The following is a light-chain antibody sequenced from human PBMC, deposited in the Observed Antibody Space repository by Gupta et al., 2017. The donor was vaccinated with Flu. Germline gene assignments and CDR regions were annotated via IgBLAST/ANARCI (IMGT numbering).Light chain of an antibody. V-gene: IGLV1-44*01. Sequence: QSVLTQPRSASGTPGLRVTISCSGGSSNIGINTVNWYQQVPGTAPKLLIQSNDDRPSGVPDRFSGSKSGTSASLAISGLQSGDEADYYSAAWDDSLNGQLFGGGTKLTVL. CDR2: SND. J-gene: IGLJ2*01. CDR3: AAWDDSLNGQL. CDR1: SSNIGINT.